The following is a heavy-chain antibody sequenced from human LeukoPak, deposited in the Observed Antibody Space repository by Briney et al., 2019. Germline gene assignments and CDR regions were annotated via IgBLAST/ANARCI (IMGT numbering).Heavy chain of an antibody. Sequence: ASVKVSCKASGYIFTNYGISWVRQAPGQGLEWMGWISVYNGDTNYAQKLQGRVTMTTDTSTSTAYMEVRSLRSDDTAVYYCARSYSSSRTYWYFDLWGRGTLVTVSS. CDR3: ARSYSSSRTYWYFDL. CDR1: GYIFTNYG. V-gene: IGHV1-18*01. J-gene: IGHJ2*01. D-gene: IGHD6-13*01. CDR2: ISVYNGDT.